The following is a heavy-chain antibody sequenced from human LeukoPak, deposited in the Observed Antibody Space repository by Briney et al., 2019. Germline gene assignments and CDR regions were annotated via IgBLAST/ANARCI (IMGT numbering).Heavy chain of an antibody. D-gene: IGHD1-1*01. Sequence: GESLKISCQGSGYIFTSYWIAWVRQLPGKGLEWMGSIYPADSNTRFSPSFRGQVSISADKSMSTAYLQWTSLKTSDTATYYCARQGRATGFDIWGQGTLVTVSS. J-gene: IGHJ3*02. CDR3: ARQGRATGFDI. CDR2: IYPADSNT. CDR1: GYIFTSYW. V-gene: IGHV5-51*01.